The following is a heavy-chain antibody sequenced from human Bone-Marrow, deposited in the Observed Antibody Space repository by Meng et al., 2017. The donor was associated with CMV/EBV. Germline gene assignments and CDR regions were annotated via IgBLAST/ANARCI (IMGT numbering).Heavy chain of an antibody. D-gene: IGHD6-25*01. V-gene: IGHV4-39*07. CDR1: GGSISSSSYY. Sequence: SETLSLTCTVSGGSISSSSYYWGWIRQPPGKGLEWIGSIYYSGSTYYNPSLKSRVTISVDTSKNQFSLKLSSVTAADTDVYYCAVHQKRPDAFDIWGQGTMVTVSS. CDR2: IYYSGST. J-gene: IGHJ3*02. CDR3: AVHQKRPDAFDI.